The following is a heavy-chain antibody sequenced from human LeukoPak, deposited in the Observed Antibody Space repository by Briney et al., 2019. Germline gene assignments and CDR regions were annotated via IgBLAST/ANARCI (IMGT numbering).Heavy chain of an antibody. J-gene: IGHJ4*02. CDR1: GFTFSSYG. D-gene: IGHD6-13*01. CDR2: IRYDGSNK. CDR3: AKGDSSSWYYFDY. Sequence: GGSLRLSCAASGFTFSSYGMHWVRQAPGKGLEGVAFIRYDGSNKYYADSVKGRFTISRDNSKNTLYLQMNSLRAEDTAVYYCAKGDSSSWYYFDYWGQGTLVTVSS. V-gene: IGHV3-30*02.